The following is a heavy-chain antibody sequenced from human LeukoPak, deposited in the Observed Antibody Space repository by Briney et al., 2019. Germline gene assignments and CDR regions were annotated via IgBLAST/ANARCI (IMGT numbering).Heavy chain of an antibody. V-gene: IGHV4-61*02. CDR2: FYTSGST. D-gene: IGHD3-9*01. CDR3: ASGLRYFGT. J-gene: IGHJ5*02. CDR1: GGSISSGSYY. Sequence: SQTLSLTCTVSGGSISSGSYYWSWSRQPAGKGLELIGRFYTSGSTNYNPSLKGRVTISVDTSKNQFSLKLSSVTAADTAVYYCASGLRYFGTWGQGTLVTVSS.